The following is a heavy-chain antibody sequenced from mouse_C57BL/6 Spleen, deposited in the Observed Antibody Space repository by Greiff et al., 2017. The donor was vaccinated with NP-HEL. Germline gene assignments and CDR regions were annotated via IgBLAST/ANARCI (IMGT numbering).Heavy chain of an antibody. CDR2: ISGGGGNT. CDR1: GFTFSSYT. Sequence: EVQRVESGGGLVKPGGSLKLSCAASGFTFSSYTMSWVRQTPEKRLEWVATISGGGGNTYYPDSVKGRFTISRDNAKNTLYLQMSSLRSEDTALYYCARQGADYFDVWGTGTTVTVSS. CDR3: ARQGADYFDV. V-gene: IGHV5-9*01. J-gene: IGHJ1*03.